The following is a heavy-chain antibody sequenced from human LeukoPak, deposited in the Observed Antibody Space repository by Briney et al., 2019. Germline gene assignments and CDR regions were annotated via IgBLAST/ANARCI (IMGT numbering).Heavy chain of an antibody. CDR1: GYTFTIYG. CDR3: ARQVAWSEIQLWKRVYYFDY. Sequence: ASVKVSCKASGYTFTIYGISWVRQAPGQGLEWMGWISAYNGNTNYAQKLQGRVTMTTDTSTSTAYMELRSLRSDDTAVYYCARQVAWSEIQLWKRVYYFDYWGQGTLVTVSS. CDR2: ISAYNGNT. V-gene: IGHV1-18*01. J-gene: IGHJ4*02. D-gene: IGHD5-18*01.